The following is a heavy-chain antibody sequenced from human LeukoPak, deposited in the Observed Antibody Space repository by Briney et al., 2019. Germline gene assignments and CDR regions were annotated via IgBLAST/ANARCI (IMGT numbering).Heavy chain of an antibody. J-gene: IGHJ4*02. D-gene: IGHD7-27*01. CDR3: ARHPRAGDPGQEFDY. CDR2: IYYSGST. V-gene: IGHV4-61*05. Sequence: SETLSLTCTVSGGSISSSSYSWGWIRQPPGKGLEWIGYIYYSGSTNYNPSLKSRVTISVDTSKNQFSLKLSSVTAADTAVYYCARHPRAGDPGQEFDYWGQGTLVTVSS. CDR1: GGSISSSSYS.